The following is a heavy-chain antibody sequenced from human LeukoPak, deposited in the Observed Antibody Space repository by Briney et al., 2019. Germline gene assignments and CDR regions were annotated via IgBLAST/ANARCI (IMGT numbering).Heavy chain of an antibody. V-gene: IGHV3-53*04. CDR2: IYSGGST. CDR1: GFTVSSNY. CDR3: ARTGYSSSPLTLDY. J-gene: IGHJ4*02. Sequence: GGSLRLSCAASGFTVSSNYMSWVRQAPGKGLEWVSVIYSGGSTYYADSVKGRFTISRHNSKNTLYLQMNSLRAEDTAVYYCARTGYSSSPLTLDYWGQGTLVTVSS. D-gene: IGHD6-13*01.